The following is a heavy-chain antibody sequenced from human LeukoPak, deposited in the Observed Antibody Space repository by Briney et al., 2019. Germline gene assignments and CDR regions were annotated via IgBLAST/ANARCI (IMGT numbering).Heavy chain of an antibody. Sequence: ASVKVSCKVSGYTLTELSMHWVRQAPGKGLEWMGGFDPEGGETNYAQKFQGRVTMTADTSTDTANTELSSLRSEDTAVYYCATGRRDSSSWYSFDYWGQGTLVTVSS. CDR1: GYTLTELS. CDR3: ATGRRDSSSWYSFDY. J-gene: IGHJ4*02. D-gene: IGHD6-13*01. V-gene: IGHV1-24*01. CDR2: FDPEGGET.